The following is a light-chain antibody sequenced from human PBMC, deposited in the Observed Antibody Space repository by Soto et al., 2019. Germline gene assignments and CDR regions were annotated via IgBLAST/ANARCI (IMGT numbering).Light chain of an antibody. Sequence: ETVLTQSPGSLSLSPGERATLSCRASQRVSSSYLAWYQQKPGQAPRLLIYGASSRATGIPDRFSGSVSGTDFPLTISSLEPEDFAVDYCHQYGSYPLTVDGGTKEESK. CDR2: GAS. V-gene: IGKV3-20*01. CDR1: QRVSSSY. CDR3: HQYGSYPLT. J-gene: IGKJ4*01.